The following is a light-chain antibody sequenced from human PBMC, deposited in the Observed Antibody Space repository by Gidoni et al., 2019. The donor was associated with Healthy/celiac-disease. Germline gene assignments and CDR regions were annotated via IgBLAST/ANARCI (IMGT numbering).Light chain of an antibody. V-gene: IGKV1-39*01. CDR2: ASS. J-gene: IGKJ1*01. CDR3: QRSYSTPPT. Sequence: DIQMTQSPSSLSASVGDSVTITCRASQSISSYLNWYQQKPGKAPKLLIYASSSLQSGVPSRFSGSGSGTDFTLTISSLQPEDFATYYCQRSYSTPPTFGQGTKVEIK. CDR1: QSISSY.